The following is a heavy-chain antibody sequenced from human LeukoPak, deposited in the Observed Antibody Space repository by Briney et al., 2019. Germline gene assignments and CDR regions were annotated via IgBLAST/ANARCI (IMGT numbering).Heavy chain of an antibody. J-gene: IGHJ5*02. CDR2: IRYDGSNK. D-gene: IGHD6-13*01. Sequence: GGSLRLSCAASGFTFSSYEMNWVRQAPGKGLEWVAFIRYDGSNKYYADSVKGRFTISRDNSKNTLYLQMNSLRAEDTAVYYCARAAAALSWFDPWGQGTLVTVSS. CDR1: GFTFSSYE. CDR3: ARAAAALSWFDP. V-gene: IGHV3-30*02.